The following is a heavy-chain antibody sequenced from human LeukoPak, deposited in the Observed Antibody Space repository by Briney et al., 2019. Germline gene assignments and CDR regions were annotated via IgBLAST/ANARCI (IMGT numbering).Heavy chain of an antibody. Sequence: GGSLRLSCAASGFTFSSYSMNWVRQAPGKGLKWVSSISSSSSYIYYADSVKGRFTISRDNAKNSLYLQMNSLRAEDTAVYYCARAFGGYYYYMDVWGKGTTVTVSS. J-gene: IGHJ6*03. V-gene: IGHV3-21*01. CDR1: GFTFSSYS. CDR3: ARAFGGYYYYMDV. D-gene: IGHD4-23*01. CDR2: ISSSSSYI.